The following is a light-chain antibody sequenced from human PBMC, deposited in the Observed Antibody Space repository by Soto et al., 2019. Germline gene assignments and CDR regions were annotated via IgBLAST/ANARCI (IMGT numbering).Light chain of an antibody. J-gene: IGLJ2*01. Sequence: QSALTQPASVSGSPGQSITISCTGTRSDVGDYNYVSWYLQHPGKAPKLIIYGVTNRPSGISNRFSGSKSGNTASLTISGLQAEDEDDYYCSSYTGTTTLVFGGGTKLTVL. CDR3: SSYTGTTTLV. V-gene: IGLV2-14*01. CDR2: GVT. CDR1: RSDVGDYNY.